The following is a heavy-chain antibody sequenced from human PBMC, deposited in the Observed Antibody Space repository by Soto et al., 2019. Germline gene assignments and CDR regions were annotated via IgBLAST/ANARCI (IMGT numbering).Heavy chain of an antibody. V-gene: IGHV4-31*03. CDR1: GGSISSGGYY. D-gene: IGHD3-22*01. J-gene: IGHJ4*02. CDR3: ARDLIYDSSGYYLFAY. Sequence: QVQLQESGPGLVKPSQTLSLTCTVSGGSISSGGYYWSWIRQHPGKGLEWIGYIYYSGSTYYNPSLKSRVTISVDPYKNLFSRKLSSVTAADTAVYYCARDLIYDSSGYYLFAYWGQGTLVTVSS. CDR2: IYYSGST.